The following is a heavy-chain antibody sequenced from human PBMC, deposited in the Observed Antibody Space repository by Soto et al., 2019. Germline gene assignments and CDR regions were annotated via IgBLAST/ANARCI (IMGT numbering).Heavy chain of an antibody. CDR1: GGSISSYY. CDR3: ARTSGWWDYFDY. D-gene: IGHD6-19*01. CDR2: IYYNGTT. Sequence: SETLSLTCTVSGGSISSYYWSWFRQPPGKGLEWIGYIYYNGTTNYNPSLKSRVTMSVGTSKNQFSLKLSSVTAADTAVYYCARTSGWWDYFDYWGQGTLVTVS. V-gene: IGHV4-59*13. J-gene: IGHJ4*02.